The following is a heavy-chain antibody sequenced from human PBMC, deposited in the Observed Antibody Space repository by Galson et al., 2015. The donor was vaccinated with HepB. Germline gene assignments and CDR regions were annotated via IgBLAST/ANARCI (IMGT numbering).Heavy chain of an antibody. CDR2: INPDNGNT. CDR3: ARGPWFGELTGILVLQH. CDR1: GYTFNTYG. J-gene: IGHJ1*01. D-gene: IGHD3-10*01. Sequence: SVKVSCKASGYTFNTYGIIYVRQAPGQGLEWVGWINPDNGNTKYAQKLQGRVTMTTDTSTSTAYMELRSLRSDDTAVYYCARGPWFGELTGILVLQHWGQGTLVTVSS. V-gene: IGHV1-18*04.